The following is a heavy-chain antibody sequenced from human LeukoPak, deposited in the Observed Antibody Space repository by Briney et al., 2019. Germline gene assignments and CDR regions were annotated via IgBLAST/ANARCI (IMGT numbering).Heavy chain of an antibody. CDR2: IKKDGSEK. D-gene: IGHD5-18*01. CDR1: GFPFSTFW. CDR3: ARDLSGVAGYTYGRGIDY. Sequence: GGSLRLSCAVSGFPFSTFWMSWVRQAPGKGLEWVANIKKDGSEKYYVDSVKGRFTISRDNAKTSLYLQMNSLRAEDTAVYYCARDLSGVAGYTYGRGIDYWGQGTLVTVSS. J-gene: IGHJ4*02. V-gene: IGHV3-7*01.